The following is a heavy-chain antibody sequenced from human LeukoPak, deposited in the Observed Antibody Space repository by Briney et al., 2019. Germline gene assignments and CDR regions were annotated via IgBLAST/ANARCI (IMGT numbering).Heavy chain of an antibody. CDR1: GGSISSYY. J-gene: IGHJ1*01. Sequence: SETLSLTCTVSGGSISSYYWSWIRQPPGKGLEWTGYIYYSGSTNYNPSLKSRVTISVDTSKNQFSLKLSSVTAADTAVYYCARVIESGSYYDSIGYFQHWGQGTLVTVSS. D-gene: IGHD1-26*01. CDR2: IYYSGST. V-gene: IGHV4-59*01. CDR3: ARVIESGSYYDSIGYFQH.